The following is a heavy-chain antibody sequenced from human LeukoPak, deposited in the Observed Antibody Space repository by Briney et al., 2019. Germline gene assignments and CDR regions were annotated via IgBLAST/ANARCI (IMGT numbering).Heavy chain of an antibody. CDR3: ARDRPVVPSLYFDWLLPFDY. V-gene: IGHV3-30*04. CDR1: GFTFSNYA. J-gene: IGHJ4*02. Sequence: GGSLRLSCAASGFTFSNYAMHWVRQAPGKGLEWVAVLSYDGSNKHYADSVKGRFTISRDNSKNTLYLQMNSLRAEDTAVYYCARDRPVVPSLYFDWLLPFDYWGQGTLVTVSS. D-gene: IGHD3-9*01. CDR2: LSYDGSNK.